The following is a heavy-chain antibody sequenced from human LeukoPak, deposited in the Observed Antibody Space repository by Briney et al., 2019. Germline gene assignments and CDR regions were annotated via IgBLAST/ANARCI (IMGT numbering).Heavy chain of an antibody. J-gene: IGHJ5*02. CDR3: AKSGSSVFWS. D-gene: IGHD3-3*02. Sequence: GGSLTLSCAASGFTFTNHWMSWVRQAPGKGLEWVANIKEDGSEKYYVDSVKGRFTVSRDNVKNSLFLQMNSLGVDDTAVYYCAKSGSSVFWSWGQGTLVTVSS. V-gene: IGHV3-7*03. CDR2: IKEDGSEK. CDR1: GFTFTNHW.